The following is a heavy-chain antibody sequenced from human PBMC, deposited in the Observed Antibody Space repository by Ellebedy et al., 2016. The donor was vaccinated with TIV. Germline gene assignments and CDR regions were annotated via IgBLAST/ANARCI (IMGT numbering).Heavy chain of an antibody. V-gene: IGHV1-24*01. CDR2: FDPEDGKT. CDR1: GYTLTELS. Sequence: AASVKVSCKVSGYTLTELSVHWVRQAPGNGLDWMGGFDPEDGKTIYAQKFQGRVTMTEDTSTNTAYMELSSLRSEDTAVYYCATVEVPAAIHFDYWGQGTLVTASS. CDR3: ATVEVPAAIHFDY. D-gene: IGHD2-2*02. J-gene: IGHJ4*02.